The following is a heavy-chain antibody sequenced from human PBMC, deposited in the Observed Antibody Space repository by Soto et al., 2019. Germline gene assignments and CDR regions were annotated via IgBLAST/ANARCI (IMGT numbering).Heavy chain of an antibody. CDR3: ARAACPVCPNYYFDY. D-gene: IGHD2-21*01. CDR2: INHSGST. Sequence: QVQLQQWGAGLLKPSETLSLTCAVYGGSFSGYYWSWIRQPPGKGLEWIGEINHSGSTNYNPSLKSRVTISVDTSKNQFSLKLSSVTTADTAVYYCARAACPVCPNYYFDYWGQGTLVTVSS. V-gene: IGHV4-34*01. J-gene: IGHJ4*02. CDR1: GGSFSGYY.